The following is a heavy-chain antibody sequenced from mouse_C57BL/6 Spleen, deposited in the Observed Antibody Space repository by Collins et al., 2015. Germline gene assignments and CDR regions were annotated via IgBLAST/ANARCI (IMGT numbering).Heavy chain of an antibody. CDR2: IDPSDSET. V-gene: IGHV1-52*01. CDR1: GYTFTSYW. D-gene: IGHD1-1*01. J-gene: IGHJ2*01. Sequence: QVQLQQPGAELVRPGSSVKLSCKASGYTFTSYWMHWVKQRPIQGLEWIGNIDPSDSETHYNQKFKDKATLTVDKSSSTAYMQLSSLTSEDSAVYYCARGYYYGSSPDYFDYWGQGTTLTVSS. CDR3: ARGYYYGSSPDYFDY.